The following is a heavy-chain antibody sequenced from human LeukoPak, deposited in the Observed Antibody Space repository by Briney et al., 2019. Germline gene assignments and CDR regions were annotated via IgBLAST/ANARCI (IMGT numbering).Heavy chain of an antibody. D-gene: IGHD7-27*01. J-gene: IGHJ4*01. V-gene: IGHV3-7*01. Sequence: GGSVRLSCAASGFSLSNFWMHWMRQAPGQGLEWVAMISKDGNEIKYVDHVKGRVTLSRDNAKDSVYLQMNSLTTEDTALKYCVTDGEKWTDFEYWGQGTLVTVSS. CDR2: ISKDGNEI. CDR1: GFSLSNFW. CDR3: VTDGEKWTDFEY.